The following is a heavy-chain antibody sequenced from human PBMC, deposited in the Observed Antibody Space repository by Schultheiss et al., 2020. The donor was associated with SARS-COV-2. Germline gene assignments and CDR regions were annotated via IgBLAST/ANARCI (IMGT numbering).Heavy chain of an antibody. CDR1: GGSISSYY. CDR3: ARSRRGSYGGYYFDY. Sequence: GSLSLTCTVSGGSISSYYWSWIRQPPGKGLEWIGYIYYSGSTNYNPSLKSRVTISVDTSKNQFSLKLSSVTAADTAVYYCARSRRGSYGGYYFDYWGQGTLVTVSS. J-gene: IGHJ4*02. V-gene: IGHV4-59*01. CDR2: IYYSGST. D-gene: IGHD1-26*01.